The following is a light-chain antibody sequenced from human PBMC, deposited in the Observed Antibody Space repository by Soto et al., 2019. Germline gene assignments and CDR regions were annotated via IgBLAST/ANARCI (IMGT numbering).Light chain of an antibody. J-gene: IGKJ1*01. CDR2: GVS. V-gene: IGKV3-15*01. CDR1: QSVFSN. CDR3: QQYNNWPPWT. Sequence: EIVMTQSPATLSVSPGERATLSCRASQSVFSNLAWYQQKPGQAPRLLIYGVSTRATGIPARFSGSGSGTEFTLTISSLQSEDFAVYYCQQYNNWPPWTFGQGTKVEIK.